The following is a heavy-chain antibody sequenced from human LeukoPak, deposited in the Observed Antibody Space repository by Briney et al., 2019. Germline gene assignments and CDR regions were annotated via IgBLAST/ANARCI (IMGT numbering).Heavy chain of an antibody. Sequence: GESLKISCKGSGYSFTSYWIGWVRQMPGRGLEWMGIIYPGDSDTRYSPSFQGQVTISADKSISTAYPQWSSLKASDTAMYYCARQISPSAFDIWGQGTMVTVSS. J-gene: IGHJ3*02. V-gene: IGHV5-51*01. CDR1: GYSFTSYW. CDR3: ARQISPSAFDI. CDR2: IYPGDSDT.